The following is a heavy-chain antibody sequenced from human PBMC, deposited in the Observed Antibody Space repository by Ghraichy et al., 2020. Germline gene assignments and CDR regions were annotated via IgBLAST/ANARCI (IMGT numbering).Heavy chain of an antibody. V-gene: IGHV4-39*01. J-gene: IGHJ5*02. CDR3: ARHHYDPPLLAIEGWFDP. CDR2: IYYSGST. D-gene: IGHD3-3*01. CDR1: GGSISSSSYY. Sequence: SETLSLTCTVSGGSISSSSYYWGWIRQPPGKGLEWIGSIYYSGSTYYNPSLKSRVTISVDTSKNQFSLKLSSVTAADTAVYYCARHHYDPPLLAIEGWFDPWGQGTLVTVSS.